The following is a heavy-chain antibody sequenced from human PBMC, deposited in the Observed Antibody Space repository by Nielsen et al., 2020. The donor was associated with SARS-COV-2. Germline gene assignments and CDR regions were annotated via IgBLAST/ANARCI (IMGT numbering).Heavy chain of an antibody. Sequence: PGKGLEWIGEINQSGSTNYKPSLKSRVTISVDTSKNQLSLKLSSVTAADTAVYYCARGGGIVVAYSEPFDYWGQGTLVTVSS. CDR3: ARGGGIVVAYSEPFDY. D-gene: IGHD2-15*01. CDR2: INQSGST. V-gene: IGHV4-34*01. J-gene: IGHJ4*02.